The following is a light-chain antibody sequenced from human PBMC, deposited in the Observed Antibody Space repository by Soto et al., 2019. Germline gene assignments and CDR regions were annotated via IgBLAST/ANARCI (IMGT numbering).Light chain of an antibody. V-gene: IGLV4-69*01. CDR1: SGHSTYA. Sequence: QPVLTKSPSASASLGASVKLTCTLSSGHSTYAIAWHQQQPEKGPRYLMKLNSDGSHRKGDGIPDRFSGSSSGAERYLTISSLQSEDEADYYCQTWGTGIWVFGGGTKLTVL. CDR2: LNSDGSH. J-gene: IGLJ3*02. CDR3: QTWGTGIWV.